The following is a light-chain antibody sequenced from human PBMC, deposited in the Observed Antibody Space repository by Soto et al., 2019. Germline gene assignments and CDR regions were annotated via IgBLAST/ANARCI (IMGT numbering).Light chain of an antibody. J-gene: IGKJ1*01. CDR3: QRYNSEPWT. V-gene: IGKV1-5*01. Sequence: DILMTQSPSSLSAVVGDTVTITCRASQRVNGWLAWYQQKTGNAPKFLIYNVSHLECGVPSRFSDSRSGTQFNLTISSLQSVHFATYYYQRYNSEPWTFVQGTMVE. CDR2: NVS. CDR1: QRVNGW.